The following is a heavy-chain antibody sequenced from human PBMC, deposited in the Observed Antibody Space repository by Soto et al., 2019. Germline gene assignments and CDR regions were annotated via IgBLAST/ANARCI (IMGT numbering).Heavy chain of an antibody. V-gene: IGHV4-34*01. Sequence: SETLTLTCAVYGGTFSVYYWDWIRQPPGKGLEWIGEINPDGATNYTPSLRGRVTISIDTSRNQFSLKLSSVTAADTAVYYCARGQRVDPFFDYWGQGVRVTVSS. J-gene: IGHJ4*02. D-gene: IGHD2-2*01. CDR1: GGTFSVYY. CDR2: INPDGAT. CDR3: ARGQRVDPFFDY.